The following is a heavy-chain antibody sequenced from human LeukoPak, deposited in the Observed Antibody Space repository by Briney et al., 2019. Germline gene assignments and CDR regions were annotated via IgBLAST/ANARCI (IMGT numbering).Heavy chain of an antibody. V-gene: IGHV4-34*01. D-gene: IGHD3-3*01. Sequence: SETLSLTCAVYGGSCSGYYWSWIRQPPGKGLEWIGEINHSGSTNYNPSLKSRVTTSVDTSKNQFSLKLSSVTAADTAVYYCARGRYYDFWSGPYYYGMDVWGQGTTVTVSS. CDR1: GGSCSGYY. CDR2: INHSGST. J-gene: IGHJ6*02. CDR3: ARGRYYDFWSGPYYYGMDV.